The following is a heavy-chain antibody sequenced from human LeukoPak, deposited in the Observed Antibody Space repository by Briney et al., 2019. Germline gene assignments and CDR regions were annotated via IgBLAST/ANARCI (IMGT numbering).Heavy chain of an antibody. J-gene: IGHJ6*02. CDR3: ARGSAAPNFVYGMDV. Sequence: SETLSLTCAVYGGSFSGYYWSGIRQPPGKGLEWIGEINHSGSTNYNPSLKSRVTISVDTSKNQFSLKLSSVTAADTAVYYCARGSAAPNFVYGMDVWGQGTTVTVSS. CDR2: INHSGST. CDR1: GGSFSGYY. D-gene: IGHD2-2*01. V-gene: IGHV4-34*01.